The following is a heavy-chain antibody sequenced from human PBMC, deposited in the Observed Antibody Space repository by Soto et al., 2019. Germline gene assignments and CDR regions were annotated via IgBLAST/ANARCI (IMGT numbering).Heavy chain of an antibody. CDR1: RGSVSSATYY. V-gene: IGHV4-61*01. CDR2: IYYSGST. D-gene: IGHD6-13*01. Sequence: PSETLSLTCTVSRGSVSSATYYWNWIRQPPGKPLEWIGYIYYSGSTNYNPSLKSRVTISLDTSNDQFSLKLSSVTAADTAVYYCARQSSSSWYVYYYYGMDVWGQGTTVTVSS. CDR3: ARQSSSSWYVYYYYGMDV. J-gene: IGHJ6*02.